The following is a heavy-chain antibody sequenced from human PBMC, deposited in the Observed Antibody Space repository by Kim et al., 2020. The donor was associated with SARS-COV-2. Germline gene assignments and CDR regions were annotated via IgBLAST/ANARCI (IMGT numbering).Heavy chain of an antibody. CDR2: IYPGDSDT. Sequence: GESLKISCKGSGYSFTSYWIGWVRQMPGKGLEWMGIIYPGDSDTRYSPSFQGQVTISADKSISTAYLQWSSLKASDTAMYYCARQGGYGDYDLNYYYYYGMDVWGQGTTVTVSS. CDR3: ARQGGYGDYDLNYYYYYGMDV. J-gene: IGHJ6*02. D-gene: IGHD4-17*01. CDR1: GYSFTSYW. V-gene: IGHV5-51*01.